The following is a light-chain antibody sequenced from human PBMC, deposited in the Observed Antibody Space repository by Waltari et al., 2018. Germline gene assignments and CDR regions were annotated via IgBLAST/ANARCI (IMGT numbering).Light chain of an antibody. V-gene: IGLV3-19*01. Sequence: SSELTQDPAVSVALGQTVRITCQGASPRTYYGIWFHQRPGEAPALVIYGKNNRPSGIPDRFSASSSGSTASLTIIGAQAEDEADYYCHSRDSSGDVLIGGGTKLTV. CDR2: GKN. CDR3: HSRDSSGDVL. J-gene: IGLJ2*01. CDR1: SPRTYY.